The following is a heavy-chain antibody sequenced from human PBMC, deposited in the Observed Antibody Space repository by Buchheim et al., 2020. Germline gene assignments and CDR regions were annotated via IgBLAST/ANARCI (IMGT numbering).Heavy chain of an antibody. D-gene: IGHD2-15*01. CDR1: GFTFDDYT. CDR2: ISWDGGST. CDR3: AKDIGCSGGSCYEGYFDY. V-gene: IGHV3-43*01. Sequence: EVQLVESGGVVVQPGGSLRLSCAASGFTFDDYTMHWVRQAPGKGLEWVSLISWDGGSTYYADSVKGRFTIFRDNSKNSLYLQMNSLRTEDTALYYCAKDIGCSGGSCYEGYFDYWGQGTL. J-gene: IGHJ4*02.